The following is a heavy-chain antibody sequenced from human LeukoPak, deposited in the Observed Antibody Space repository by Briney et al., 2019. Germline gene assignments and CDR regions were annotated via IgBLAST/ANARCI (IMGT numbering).Heavy chain of an antibody. CDR2: ISAYNGNT. CDR3: ARVGRYCSGGSCSWDDWFDP. V-gene: IGHV1-18*01. J-gene: IGHJ5*02. CDR1: GYTFTSFG. Sequence: ASVKVSCKASGYTFTSFGIRWVRQAPGQGLEWMGWISAYNGNTNYAQKLQGRVTMTTDTSTSTAYMELRSLRSDDTAVYYCARVGRYCSGGSCSWDDWFDPWGQGTLVTVSS. D-gene: IGHD2-15*01.